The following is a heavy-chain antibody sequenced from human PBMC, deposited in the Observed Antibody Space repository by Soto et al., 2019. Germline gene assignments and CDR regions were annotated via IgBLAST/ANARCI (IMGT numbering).Heavy chain of an antibody. J-gene: IGHJ4*02. V-gene: IGHV4-30-4*01. CDR3: ARDLRRYFDY. CDR2: IYYSGST. CDR1: VGSISSGDYY. Sequence: PSETLSLTCTVSVGSISSGDYYWSWIRHPPGKGLEWIGYIYYSGSTYYNPSLKSRVTISVDTSKNQFSLKLSSVTAADTAVYYCARDLRRYFDYWGQGTLVPASS.